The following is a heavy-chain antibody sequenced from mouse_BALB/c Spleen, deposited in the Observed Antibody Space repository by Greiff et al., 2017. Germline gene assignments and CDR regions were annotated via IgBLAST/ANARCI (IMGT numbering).Heavy chain of an antibody. D-gene: IGHD1-1*01. CDR1: GFTFSSYA. V-gene: IGHV5-6-4*01. Sequence: EVQRVESGGGLVKPGGSLKLSCAASGFTFSSYAMSWVRQTPEKRLEWVATISSGGSYTYYPDSVKGRFTISRDNAKNTLYLQMSSLKSEDTAMYYCTREGDGSFDYWGQGTTLTVSS. J-gene: IGHJ2*01. CDR3: TREGDGSFDY. CDR2: ISSGGSYT.